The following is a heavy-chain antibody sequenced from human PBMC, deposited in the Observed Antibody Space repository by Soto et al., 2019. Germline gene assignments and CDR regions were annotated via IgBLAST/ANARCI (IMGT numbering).Heavy chain of an antibody. V-gene: IGHV3-30*18. CDR3: TKGYYVWGSYRERDYFDY. CDR1: GFTFSSYD. D-gene: IGHD3-16*02. CDR2: ISYDASNK. Sequence: QVQLVESGGGVVQSGRSLRLSCAASGFTFSSYDMHWVRQAPGKGLEWVAVISYDASNKYFVDSVRGRFTISRDNSKNTLYLQMNSLRPEDTAVYYCTKGYYVWGSYRERDYFDYWGQGTLVTVSS. J-gene: IGHJ4*02.